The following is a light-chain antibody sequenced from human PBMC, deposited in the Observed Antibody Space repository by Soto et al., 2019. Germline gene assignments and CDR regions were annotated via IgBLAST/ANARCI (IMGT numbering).Light chain of an antibody. CDR3: QQSYTAPYT. V-gene: IGKV1-39*01. CDR2: GAS. CDR1: RSISNY. Sequence: DIQMTQSPSSLSASVGDAVSLTCRASRSISNYLNWYQQKPGRAPKLLISGASSLQRGVPSRFSGSGSGTTFPLTITSLQPDDFAIYLCQQSYTAPYTFGPGTKVEIK. J-gene: IGKJ3*01.